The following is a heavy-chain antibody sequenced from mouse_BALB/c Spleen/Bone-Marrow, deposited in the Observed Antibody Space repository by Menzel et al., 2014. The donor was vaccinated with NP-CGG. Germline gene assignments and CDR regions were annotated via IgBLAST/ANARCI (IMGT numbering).Heavy chain of an antibody. CDR3: AMWLRLDYYAMDC. CDR2: IYPGNVNT. CDR1: GYTFTRYY. J-gene: IGHJ4*01. V-gene: IGHV1S56*01. Sequence: QVQLKQSGPELVKPGASVRISCKASGYTFTRYYIQWMKQRPGQGLEWIGWIYPGNVNTKYNEKFKGKATLTADKSSSTAYMQLGSLTSEDSAVYFCAMWLRLDYYAMDCWGQGTSVTVSS. D-gene: IGHD2-2*01.